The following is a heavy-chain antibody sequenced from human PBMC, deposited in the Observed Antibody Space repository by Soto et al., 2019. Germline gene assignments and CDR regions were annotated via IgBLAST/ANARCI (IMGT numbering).Heavy chain of an antibody. Sequence: SETLSLTCTVSGGSISDYYWSWIRQPPGKGLEWIGYIYYSGSTNYNPSLKSRVTISVDTSKNQFSLKVNSMTAADTAVYYCARYRREAVAGYTLDNWGQGVLVTVSS. D-gene: IGHD6-13*01. CDR1: GGSISDYY. J-gene: IGHJ4*02. CDR2: IYYSGST. CDR3: ARYRREAVAGYTLDN. V-gene: IGHV4-59*01.